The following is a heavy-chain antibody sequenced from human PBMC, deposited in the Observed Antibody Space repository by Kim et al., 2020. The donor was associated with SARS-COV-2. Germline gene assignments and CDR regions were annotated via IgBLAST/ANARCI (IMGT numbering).Heavy chain of an antibody. V-gene: IGHV4-34*01. CDR1: GGSFSGYY. CDR2: INHSGST. CDR3: ARGLGRAILWFGELPQVPRFDP. D-gene: IGHD3-10*01. Sequence: SETLSLTCAVYGGSFSGYYWSWIRQPPGKGLEWIGEINHSGSTNYNPSLKSRVTISVDTSKNQFSLKLSSVTAADTAVYYCARGLGRAILWFGELPQVPRFDPWGQGTLVTVSS. J-gene: IGHJ5*02.